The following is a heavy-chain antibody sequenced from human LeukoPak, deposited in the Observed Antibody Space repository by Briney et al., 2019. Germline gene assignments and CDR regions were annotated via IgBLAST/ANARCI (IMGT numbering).Heavy chain of an antibody. J-gene: IGHJ4*02. CDR2: ISGSGGSI. Sequence: GGSLRLSCAASGFTFTSYAMSWVRQAPGKGLEWVSAISGSGGSIYYADSVKGRFTISRDNSKNTLYLQMNSLRAEDTAVYYCAKDRSSSGWYVDYWGQGTLVTVSS. V-gene: IGHV3-23*01. CDR3: AKDRSSSGWYVDY. CDR1: GFTFTSYA. D-gene: IGHD6-19*01.